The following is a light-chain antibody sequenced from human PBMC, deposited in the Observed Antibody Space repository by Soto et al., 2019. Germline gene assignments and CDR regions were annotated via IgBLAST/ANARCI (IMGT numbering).Light chain of an antibody. J-gene: IGLJ2*01. V-gene: IGLV2-14*01. CDR2: DVS. Sequence: QSALTQPASVSGSPGQSITISCTGTSSDVGGYNYVSWYQQHPGKAPKLMIYDVSERPSGVSNRFSGSKSGNTASLTISGLRAEDEADYYCSSYTGSSSVIFGGGTKLTVL. CDR1: SSDVGGYNY. CDR3: SSYTGSSSVI.